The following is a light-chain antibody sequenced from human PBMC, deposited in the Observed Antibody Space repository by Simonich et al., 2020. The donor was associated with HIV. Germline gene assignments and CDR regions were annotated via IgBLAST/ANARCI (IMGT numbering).Light chain of an antibody. V-gene: IGKV1-33*01. J-gene: IGKJ4*01. Sequence: DIQMTQSPSSLSASVGDRVTIPCQASQDIRNYLNWYQQKPGKAPKLLIYDASNLETGVPSRFSGSGSGTDFTFTISSLQPEDIATYYCQQYDNLPPLTFGGGTKVEIK. CDR2: DAS. CDR3: QQYDNLPPLT. CDR1: QDIRNY.